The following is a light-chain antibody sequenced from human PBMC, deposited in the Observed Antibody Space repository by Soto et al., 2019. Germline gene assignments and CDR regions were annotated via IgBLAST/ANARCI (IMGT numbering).Light chain of an antibody. V-gene: IGLV2-11*01. CDR1: SSDVGRYNY. CDR3: CSYAGSYTYVL. J-gene: IGLJ2*01. CDR2: DVT. Sequence: QSALTQTRSVSGSPGQSVTISCTGTSSDVGRYNYVSWYQQHPGKAPKLMISDVTKRPSGVPDRFSGSKSGNTASLTISGLQAEDEADYYCCSYAGSYTYVLFGGGTKVTVL.